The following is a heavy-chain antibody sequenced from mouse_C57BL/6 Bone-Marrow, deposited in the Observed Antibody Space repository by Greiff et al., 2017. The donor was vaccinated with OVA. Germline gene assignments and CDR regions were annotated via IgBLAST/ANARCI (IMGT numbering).Heavy chain of an antibody. CDR2: IDPSDSYT. CDR1: GYTFTSYW. CDR3: AIYGSSPMDY. J-gene: IGHJ4*01. D-gene: IGHD1-1*01. V-gene: IGHV1-50*01. Sequence: VQLQQPGAELVKPGASVKLSCKASGYTFTSYWMQWVKQRPGQGLEWIGEIDPSDSYTNYNPKFQVKATLTVDTSSSTAYMQLSSLTSEDSAVYYCAIYGSSPMDYWGQGTSVTVSS.